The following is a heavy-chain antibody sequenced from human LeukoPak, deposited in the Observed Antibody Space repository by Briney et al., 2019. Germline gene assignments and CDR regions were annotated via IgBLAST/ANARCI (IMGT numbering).Heavy chain of an antibody. D-gene: IGHD3-22*01. CDR1: GGSISSYY. V-gene: IGHV4-59*01. CDR2: IYYSGST. Sequence: SQTLSLTCTVSGGSISSYYWSWIRQPPGKGLEWIGYIYYSGSTNYNPSLKSRVTISVDTSKNQFSLKLSSVTAADTAVYYCAREGWYYYDSSGENAFDIWGQGTMVTVSS. CDR3: AREGWYYYDSSGENAFDI. J-gene: IGHJ3*02.